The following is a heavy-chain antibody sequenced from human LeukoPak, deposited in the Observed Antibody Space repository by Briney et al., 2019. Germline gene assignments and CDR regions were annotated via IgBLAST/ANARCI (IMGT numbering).Heavy chain of an antibody. J-gene: IGHJ6*02. CDR3: ARDGAATGNYYYYYGMDV. CDR2: ISSSSSYI. V-gene: IGHV3-21*01. Sequence: GGSLRLSCAASGFTFSSYGMNWVRQAPGKGLEWVSSISSSSSYIYYADSVKGRFTISRDNAKNSLYLQMNSLRAEDTAVYYCARDGAATGNYYYYYGMDVWGQGTTVTVSS. CDR1: GFTFSSYG. D-gene: IGHD1-26*01.